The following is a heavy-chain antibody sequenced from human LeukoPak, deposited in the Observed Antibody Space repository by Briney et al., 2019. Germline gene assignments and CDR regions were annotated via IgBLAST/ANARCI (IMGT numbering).Heavy chain of an antibody. CDR1: AFTFSNYW. Sequence: GGSLRLSCAASAFTFSNYWMSWVRQAPGKGLEWVANIKEDGSEKYYVDSVKGRFTISRDNARNSLYLQMNSPRAEDTAVYYCASGRQLGYWGQGTLVTVSS. D-gene: IGHD6-13*01. V-gene: IGHV3-7*01. J-gene: IGHJ4*02. CDR3: ASGRQLGY. CDR2: IKEDGSEK.